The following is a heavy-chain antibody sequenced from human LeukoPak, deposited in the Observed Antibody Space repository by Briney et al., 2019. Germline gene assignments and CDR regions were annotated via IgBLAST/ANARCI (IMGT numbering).Heavy chain of an antibody. CDR3: ARVTLSDQGLDY. CDR1: GYTFTGYY. D-gene: IGHD2-2*01. CDR2: INPNSGGT. V-gene: IGHV1-2*02. Sequence: ASVKVSCKASGYTFTGYYMHWVRQAPGQGLEWMGWINPNSGGTNYAQKFQGRVTMTRDTSISTAYMELSRLRSDDTAVYYCARVTLSDQGLDYWGQGTLVTVSS. J-gene: IGHJ4*02.